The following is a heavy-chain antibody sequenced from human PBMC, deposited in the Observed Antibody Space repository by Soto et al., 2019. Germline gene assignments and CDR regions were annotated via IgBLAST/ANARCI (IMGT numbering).Heavy chain of an antibody. J-gene: IGHJ6*02. V-gene: IGHV3-7*05. Sequence: EVQLVESGGGLVQPGGSLRLSCAVSGFTFSNYWMSWVRQAPGKGLEWVANIKKDGSEKYYVDSVKGRFIISRDNGKKSLSLQMNDLRAEDTAVYYCPASVGMDVWGQGTMVTVSS. D-gene: IGHD1-26*01. CDR2: IKKDGSEK. CDR1: GFTFSNYW. CDR3: PASVGMDV.